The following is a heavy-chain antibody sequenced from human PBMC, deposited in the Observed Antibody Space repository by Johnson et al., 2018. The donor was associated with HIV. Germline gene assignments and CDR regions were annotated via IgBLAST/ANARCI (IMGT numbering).Heavy chain of an antibody. CDR2: ISYDGSNK. J-gene: IGHJ3*01. Sequence: QMLLVESGGGVVQPGRSLRLSCTASGFTFSSYGMHWVRQAPGKGLEWVAVISYDGSNKYYADSVKGRFTISRDNSKNTLYLQMNSLRAEDTAVYYCARDINYYDSSGYLIGSDAFDLWGQGTMVTVSS. D-gene: IGHD3-22*01. CDR3: ARDINYYDSSGYLIGSDAFDL. CDR1: GFTFSSYG. V-gene: IGHV3-30*03.